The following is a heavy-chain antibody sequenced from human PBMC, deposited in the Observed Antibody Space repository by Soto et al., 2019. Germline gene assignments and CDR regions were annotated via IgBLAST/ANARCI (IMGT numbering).Heavy chain of an antibody. Sequence: VASVKVSCKASGFTFTSSAVQWVRQARGQRLEWIGWIVVGSGNTNYAQKFQERVTITRDMSTSTAYMELSSLRSEDTAVYYCAAQPGEGFYYYYGMDVWGQGTTVTVSS. J-gene: IGHJ6*02. D-gene: IGHD7-27*01. CDR2: IVVGSGNT. CDR3: AAQPGEGFYYYYGMDV. V-gene: IGHV1-58*01. CDR1: GFTFTSSA.